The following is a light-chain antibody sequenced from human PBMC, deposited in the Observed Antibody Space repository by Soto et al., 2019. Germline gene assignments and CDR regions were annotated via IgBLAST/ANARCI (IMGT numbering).Light chain of an antibody. V-gene: IGLV2-14*01. J-gene: IGLJ2*01. CDR2: DVS. Sequence: HSVLTQPASVSGSPGQSITISCTGTSSDVGGYNYVSWYQQHPGKASKLMIYDVSNRPSGVSNRFSGSKSGNTASLTISGLQAEDEADYYCSSYTSSSTYVVFGGGTKLTVL. CDR1: SSDVGGYNY. CDR3: SSYTSSSTYVV.